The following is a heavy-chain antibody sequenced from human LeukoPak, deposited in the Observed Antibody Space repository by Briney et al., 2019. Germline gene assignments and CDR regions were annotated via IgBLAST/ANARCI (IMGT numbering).Heavy chain of an antibody. J-gene: IGHJ5*02. Sequence: SETLSLTCAVSGYSISSGYYRGWIRQPPGKGLEWIGSIYHSGSAYYNPSLKSRVTISVDTSKNQFSLKLSSVTAADTAVYYCASSGSYYTWWFDPWGQGTLVTVSS. CDR3: ASSGSYYTWWFDP. CDR2: IYHSGSA. V-gene: IGHV4-38-2*01. D-gene: IGHD1-26*01. CDR1: GYSISSGYY.